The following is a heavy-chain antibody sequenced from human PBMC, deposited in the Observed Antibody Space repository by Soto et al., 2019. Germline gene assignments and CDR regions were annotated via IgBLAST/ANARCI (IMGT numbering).Heavy chain of an antibody. Sequence: QVQLQEAGPGLVKPSETLSLTCTGSGGSISSYYWCWIRQPPGKGLEWIGYIYYSGSTNYNPSLKSRVTISVDTSKNQFSLKLSAVTAADTAVYYCARSPVAAAGIFDYWGQGTLVTVSS. CDR1: GGSISSYY. CDR2: IYYSGST. CDR3: ARSPVAAAGIFDY. V-gene: IGHV4-59*01. J-gene: IGHJ4*02. D-gene: IGHD6-13*01.